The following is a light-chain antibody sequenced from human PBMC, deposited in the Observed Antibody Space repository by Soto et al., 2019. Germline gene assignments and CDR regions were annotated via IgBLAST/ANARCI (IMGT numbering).Light chain of an antibody. Sequence: EIVLTQSPATLSLPPGERATLSCGASQTVSRSYLAWYQQKPGLAPSLLIYDASTRATGIPDRFSGSGSGTDFTLTISRLEPEDSAVYYCQQYADPPITFGGGTKVEIK. CDR3: QQYADPPIT. J-gene: IGKJ4*01. V-gene: IGKV3D-20*01. CDR2: DAS. CDR1: QTVSRSY.